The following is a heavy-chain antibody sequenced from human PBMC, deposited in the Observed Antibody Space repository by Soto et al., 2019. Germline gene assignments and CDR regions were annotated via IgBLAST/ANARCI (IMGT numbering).Heavy chain of an antibody. CDR2: IYYSGST. Sequence: SETLSLTCTFSGGSSIGYYWSWIRQPPGKGLEWIGYIYYSGSTNYNPSLKSRVTISVDTSKNQLSLKLSSVTAADTAVYYCARRYGYYFDYWGQGTLVTVSS. D-gene: IGHD4-17*01. CDR3: ARRYGYYFDY. J-gene: IGHJ4*02. CDR1: GGSSIGYY. V-gene: IGHV4-59*08.